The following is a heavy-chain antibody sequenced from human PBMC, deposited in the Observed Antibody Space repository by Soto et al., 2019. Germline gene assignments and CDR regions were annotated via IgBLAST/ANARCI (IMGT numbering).Heavy chain of an antibody. CDR2: IITILGIA. Sequence: QVQLVQSGAEVKKPGSSVKVSCKASGGTFSSYTISWVRQAPGQGLEWMGRIITILGIADYAQKFQGRVTLTADKSTSTAYMDLSSLRSEDTAVYFCARDRARGGDCSGGSCANSFDYWGQGSVVTVSS. V-gene: IGHV1-69*08. CDR3: ARDRARGGDCSGGSCANSFDY. CDR1: GGTFSSYT. D-gene: IGHD2-15*01. J-gene: IGHJ4*02.